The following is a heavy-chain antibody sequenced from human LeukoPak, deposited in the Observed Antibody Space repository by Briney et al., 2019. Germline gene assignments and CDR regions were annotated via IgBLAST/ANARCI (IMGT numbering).Heavy chain of an antibody. CDR2: IYYSGST. Sequence: PSQTLSLTCTVSDGSFSSGDYYWSWIRQPPGKGLEWIGYIYYSGSTYYNPSLKSRVTISVDTSKNQFSLKLSSVTAADTAVYYCASGESYYYGMDVWGQGTTVTVSS. J-gene: IGHJ6*02. CDR3: ASGESYYYGMDV. V-gene: IGHV4-30-4*01. CDR1: DGSFSSGDYY.